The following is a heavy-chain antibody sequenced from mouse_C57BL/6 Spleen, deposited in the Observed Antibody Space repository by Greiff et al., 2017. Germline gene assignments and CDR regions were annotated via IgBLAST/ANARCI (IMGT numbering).Heavy chain of an antibody. CDR3: ARPPPYYYGSSPYAMDY. CDR1: GYAFSSSW. J-gene: IGHJ4*01. V-gene: IGHV1-82*01. D-gene: IGHD1-1*01. Sequence: QVQLQQSGPELVKPGASVKISCKASGYAFSSSWMNWVKQRPGKGLEWIGRIYPGDGDTNYNGKFKGKATLTADKSSSTAYMQLSSLTSEDSAVYFCARPPPYYYGSSPYAMDYWGQGTSFTVSS. CDR2: IYPGDGDT.